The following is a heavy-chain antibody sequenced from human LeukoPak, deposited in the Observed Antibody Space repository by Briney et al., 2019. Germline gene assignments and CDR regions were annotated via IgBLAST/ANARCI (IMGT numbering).Heavy chain of an antibody. Sequence: GGSLRLSCAASSFSFSTYAMHWVRPAPGKGLEWVALIWHDASHTFYTDSVKGRFTISRDNSTNTVYLQMNSLGGEDTAVYCCARENFGSGSYPDYWGQGTLVTVSS. CDR3: ARENFGSGSYPDY. CDR1: SFSFSTYA. J-gene: IGHJ4*02. CDR2: IWHDASHT. V-gene: IGHV3-33*01. D-gene: IGHD3-10*01.